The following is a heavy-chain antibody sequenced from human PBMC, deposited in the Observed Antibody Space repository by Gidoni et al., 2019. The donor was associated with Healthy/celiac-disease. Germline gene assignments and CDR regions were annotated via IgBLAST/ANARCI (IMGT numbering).Heavy chain of an antibody. CDR3: AREREGYSSGWYMCDY. Sequence: QVQLVQSGAEVKKPGAAGKVSCKASGYTFTSYGISWVRQAPGQGLEWMGGNSAYNGNTNYAQKLQGRVTMTTDTSTSTAYIELRSLRSDDTAVYYCAREREGYSSGWYMCDYWGQGTLVTVSS. J-gene: IGHJ4*02. CDR2: NSAYNGNT. CDR1: GYTFTSYG. V-gene: IGHV1-18*04. D-gene: IGHD6-19*01.